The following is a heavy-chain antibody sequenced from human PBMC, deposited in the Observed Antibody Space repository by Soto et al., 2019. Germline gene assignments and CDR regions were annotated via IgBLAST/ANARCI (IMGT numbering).Heavy chain of an antibody. CDR2: ISGSGGST. V-gene: IGHV3-23*01. Sequence: GGSLRLSCAASGFTFSGYAMSWVRQAPGKGLEWLSAISGSGGSTYYADSLKGRFTISRDNSRNTLYLQMNSLRAEDTAVYYCAKGGYDILTGYYTAEYFQHWGQGTLVTVSS. CDR3: AKGGYDILTGYYTAEYFQH. CDR1: GFTFSGYA. D-gene: IGHD3-9*01. J-gene: IGHJ1*01.